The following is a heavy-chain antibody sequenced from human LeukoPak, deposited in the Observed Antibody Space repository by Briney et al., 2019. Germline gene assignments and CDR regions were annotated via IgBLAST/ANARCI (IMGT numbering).Heavy chain of an antibody. Sequence: SETLSLTCTVSGGSISSGSYYWSWIRQPAGKGLEWIGRIYTSGSTNYNPSLKSRVTISVDTSKNQFSLKLSSVTAADTAVYYCAREKGVGFDYWGQGTLVTVSS. J-gene: IGHJ4*02. CDR1: GGSISSGSYY. V-gene: IGHV4-61*02. CDR2: IYTSGST. CDR3: AREKGVGFDY. D-gene: IGHD3-10*01.